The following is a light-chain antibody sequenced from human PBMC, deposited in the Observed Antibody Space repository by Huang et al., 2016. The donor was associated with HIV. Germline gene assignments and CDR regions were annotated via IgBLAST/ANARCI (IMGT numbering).Light chain of an antibody. Sequence: DIQMTQSPSSLSASVGDRVTITCRASQSISSYLNWYQQKPGKAPNLLIYAASSLQSGVPSRFSGSGSGTDFTLTISSLQLEDFATYSCQQTHSTPWTFGQGTKVEIK. V-gene: IGKV1-39*01. CDR3: QQTHSTPWT. CDR2: AAS. CDR1: QSISSY. J-gene: IGKJ1*01.